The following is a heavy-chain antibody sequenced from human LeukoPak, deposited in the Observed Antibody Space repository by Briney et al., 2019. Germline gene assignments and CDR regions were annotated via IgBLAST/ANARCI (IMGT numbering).Heavy chain of an antibody. D-gene: IGHD5-12*01. CDR1: GYTFTSYD. J-gene: IGHJ4*02. Sequence: ASVKVSCKASGYTFTSYDINWVRQATGQGLEWMGWMNPNSGNTGTAQKFQGRVTMTTDTSTSTAYMELRSLRSDDTAVYYCARDLGYSGYDSNNFDYWGQGTLVTVSS. CDR2: MNPNSGNT. CDR3: ARDLGYSGYDSNNFDY. V-gene: IGHV1-8*01.